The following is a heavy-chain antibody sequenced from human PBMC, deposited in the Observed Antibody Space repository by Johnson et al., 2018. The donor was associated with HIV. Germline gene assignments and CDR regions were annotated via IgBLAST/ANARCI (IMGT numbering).Heavy chain of an antibody. CDR2: IWYDGSNK. Sequence: QVQLVESGGGVVQPGRSLRLSCAASGFTFSNYGMHWVRQAPGKGLEWVAVIWYDGSNKYYADSVKGRFTIYRDKSKNTLYLQMNSLRAEDTAVYYCAKSPSMVQGVPRYDAFDIWGQGTMVTVSS. CDR1: GFTFSNYG. J-gene: IGHJ3*02. CDR3: AKSPSMVQGVPRYDAFDI. D-gene: IGHD3-10*01. V-gene: IGHV3-33*03.